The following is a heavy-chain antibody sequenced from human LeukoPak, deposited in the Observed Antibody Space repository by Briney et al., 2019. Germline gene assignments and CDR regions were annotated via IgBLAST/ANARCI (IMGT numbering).Heavy chain of an antibody. CDR2: IKKEGSGI. Sequence: PGGSLRLFCGVSGFPFSNSWMYWVRQAPGKGREGVANIKKEGSGISYVDSVKGRFIISRDNARNSLYLQMNSLRVEDTAVYFCAGGNSMDVWGKGTAVTVSS. J-gene: IGHJ6*04. CDR1: GFPFSNSW. V-gene: IGHV3-7*03. CDR3: AGGNSMDV. D-gene: IGHD1/OR15-1a*01.